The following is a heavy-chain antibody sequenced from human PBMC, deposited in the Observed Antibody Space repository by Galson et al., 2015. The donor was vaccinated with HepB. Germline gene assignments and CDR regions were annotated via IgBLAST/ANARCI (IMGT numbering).Heavy chain of an antibody. CDR1: GGTFSSYT. V-gene: IGHV1-69*08. Sequence: ASGGTFSSYTISWVRQAPGQGLEWMERIIPILGTANYAQKFQGRVTITADKSTSTAYMELSSLRSEDTAVYYCARDSSDTMVRGVIPPSDYWGQGTLVTVSS. CDR3: ARDSSDTMVRGVIPPSDY. J-gene: IGHJ4*02. CDR2: IIPILGTA. D-gene: IGHD3-10*01.